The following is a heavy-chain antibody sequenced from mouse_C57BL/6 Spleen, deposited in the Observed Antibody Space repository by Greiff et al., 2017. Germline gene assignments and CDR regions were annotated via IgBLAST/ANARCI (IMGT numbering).Heavy chain of an antibody. V-gene: IGHV1-42*01. CDR3: AREGARGYCDV. J-gene: IGHJ1*03. CDR1: GYSFTGYY. CDR2: INPSTGGT. Sequence: VQLQQSGPELVKPGASVKISCKASGYSFTGYYMNWVKQSPEKSLEWIGEINPSTGGTTYNQKFKAKATLTVDKSSSTAYMQLKSLTSEDSAVYYCAREGARGYCDVWGTGTTVTVSS.